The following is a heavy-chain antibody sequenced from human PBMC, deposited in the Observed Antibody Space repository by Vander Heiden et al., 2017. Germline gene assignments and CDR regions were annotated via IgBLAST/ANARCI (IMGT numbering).Heavy chain of an antibody. CDR1: GFTVSSNY. J-gene: IGHJ6*02. V-gene: IGHV3-53*01. Sequence: EVQLVESGGGLIQPGGSLRLSCAASGFTVSSNYMSWVRQAPGKGLEWVSVIYSGGSTYYADSVKGRFTISRDNSKNTLYLQMNSLRAEDTAVYYCARDQKQLVGYYHYGMDVWGQGTTGTVSS. CDR2: IYSGGST. D-gene: IGHD6-6*01. CDR3: ARDQKQLVGYYHYGMDV.